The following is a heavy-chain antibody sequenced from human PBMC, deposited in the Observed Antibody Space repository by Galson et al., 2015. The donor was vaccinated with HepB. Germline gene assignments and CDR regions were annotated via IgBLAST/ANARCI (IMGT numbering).Heavy chain of an antibody. V-gene: IGHV7-4-1*02. CDR2: INTNTGNP. CDR1: GYTFTSYA. CDR3: ARASLRFLEWSLSEDYYYYYYMDV. J-gene: IGHJ6*03. D-gene: IGHD3-3*01. Sequence: SVKVSCKASGYTFTSYAMNWVRQAPGQGLEWMGWINTNTGNPTYAQGFTGRFVFSLDTSVSTAYLQISSLKAEDTAVYYCARASLRFLEWSLSEDYYYYYYMDVWGKGTTVTVSS.